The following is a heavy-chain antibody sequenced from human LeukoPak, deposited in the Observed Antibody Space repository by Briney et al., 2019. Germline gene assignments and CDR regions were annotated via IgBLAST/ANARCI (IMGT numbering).Heavy chain of an antibody. Sequence: GGSLRLSCAASGFTFSSYAVSWVRQAPGKGLEWVSAISGSGGSTYYADSVKGRFTISRDNSKNTLYLQMNSLKTEDAAVYYCARGSGPSKPNWFDPWGQGTLVTVSS. J-gene: IGHJ5*02. CDR2: ISGSGGST. V-gene: IGHV3-23*01. D-gene: IGHD1-14*01. CDR3: ARGSGPSKPNWFDP. CDR1: GFTFSSYA.